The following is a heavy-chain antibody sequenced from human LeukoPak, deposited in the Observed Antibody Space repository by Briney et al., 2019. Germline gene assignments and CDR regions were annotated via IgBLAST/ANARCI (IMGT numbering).Heavy chain of an antibody. D-gene: IGHD3-3*01. CDR1: GGSISSSNYY. Sequence: KPSETLSLTCTASGGSISSSNYYWGWIRQPPGKGLEWIGYIYYSGSTNYNPSLKSRVTISVDTSKNQFSLKLSSVTAADTAVYYCARGTYDFWSGYSWDAFDIWGQGTMVTVSS. CDR2: IYYSGST. CDR3: ARGTYDFWSGYSWDAFDI. V-gene: IGHV4-61*05. J-gene: IGHJ3*02.